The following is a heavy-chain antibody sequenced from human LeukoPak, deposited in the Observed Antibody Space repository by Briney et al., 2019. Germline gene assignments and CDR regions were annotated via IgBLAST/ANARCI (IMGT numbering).Heavy chain of an antibody. CDR3: ASGGWDLGY. CDR2: INHSGST. V-gene: IGHV4-34*01. D-gene: IGHD1-26*01. CDR1: GGSFRGYY. Sequence: SETLSLTCAVYGGSFRGYYWSWIRQPPGKGLEWIGEINHSGSTTYNPSLKTRVTISVDTSKTQFSLKVTSVTAADTPVYSWASGGWDLGYWGQGTLVTVSS. J-gene: IGHJ4*02.